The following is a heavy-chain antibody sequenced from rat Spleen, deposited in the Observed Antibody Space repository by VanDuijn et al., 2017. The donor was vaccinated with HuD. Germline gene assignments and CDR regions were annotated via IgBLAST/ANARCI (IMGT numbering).Heavy chain of an antibody. CDR1: GFSLTSYH. Sequence: QVQLKESGPGLVQPSQTLSLTCTVSGFSLTSYHVSWVRQPPGKGLEWMGGLWGDGSTDYNSALKSRLSISRDTSKSQVFLKMNSLQTDDTATYYCARAHMDAWGQGASVTVST. CDR3: ARAHMDA. J-gene: IGHJ4*01. CDR2: LWGDGST. V-gene: IGHV2-43*01.